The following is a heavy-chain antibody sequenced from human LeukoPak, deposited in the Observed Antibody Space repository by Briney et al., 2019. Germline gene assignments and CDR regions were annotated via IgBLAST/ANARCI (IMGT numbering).Heavy chain of an antibody. CDR2: MNPNSGNT. CDR1: GYTFSSYD. D-gene: IGHD3-10*01. CDR3: ARGKKGITMVRGVISIWFDP. J-gene: IGHJ5*02. Sequence: ASVKVSCKASGYTFSSYDINWVRQATGQGLEWMGWMNPNSGNTGCAQKFQGRVTMTRNTSISTAYMELSSLRSEDTAVYYCARGKKGITMVRGVISIWFDPWGQGTLVTVSS. V-gene: IGHV1-8*01.